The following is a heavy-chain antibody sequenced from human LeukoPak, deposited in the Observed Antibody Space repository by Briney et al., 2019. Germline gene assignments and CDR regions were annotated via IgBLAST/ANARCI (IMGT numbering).Heavy chain of an antibody. Sequence: PGRSLRLSCAASGFTFSSYGMHWVRQAPGKGLEWVAVISSDGSNADYADSVKGRFTISRGNSKSTLYLQMNSLRAEDTAVYYCAKGSPQFDLWGQGTLVTVSS. CDR2: ISSDGSNA. V-gene: IGHV3-30*18. J-gene: IGHJ4*02. CDR1: GFTFSSYG. D-gene: IGHD1-26*01. CDR3: AKGSPQFDL.